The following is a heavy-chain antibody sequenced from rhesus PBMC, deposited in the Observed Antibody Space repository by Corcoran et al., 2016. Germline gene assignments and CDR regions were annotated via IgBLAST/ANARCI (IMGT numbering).Heavy chain of an antibody. D-gene: IGHD1-14*01. CDR3: ARDLMYSWNDPFFDC. CDR1: GFTFSSSA. Sequence: EVQLVESGGGLVQPGGSLRLSCAASGFTFSSSAMHWVRQASGKGLEWVGRIRSKTNNYETGYAASVKGRFTISRDDSKNTAYLQMNSLKTEDTAVYYCARDLMYSWNDPFFDCWGQGVLVTVSS. J-gene: IGHJ4*01. CDR2: IRSKTNNYET. V-gene: IGHV3-118*01.